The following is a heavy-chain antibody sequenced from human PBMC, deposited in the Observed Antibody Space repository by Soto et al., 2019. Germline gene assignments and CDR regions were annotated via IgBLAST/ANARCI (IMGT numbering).Heavy chain of an antibody. D-gene: IGHD3-22*01. Sequence: SETLSLTCTVSGGSISSGDYYWSWIRHPPGKGLEWIGYIYYSGSTYYNPSLKSRVTISVDTSKNQFSLKLSSVTAADTAVYYCARGQYYYDSSGSIDYWGQGTLVTVSS. CDR3: ARGQYYYDSSGSIDY. CDR1: GGSISSGDYY. J-gene: IGHJ4*02. V-gene: IGHV4-30-4*01. CDR2: IYYSGST.